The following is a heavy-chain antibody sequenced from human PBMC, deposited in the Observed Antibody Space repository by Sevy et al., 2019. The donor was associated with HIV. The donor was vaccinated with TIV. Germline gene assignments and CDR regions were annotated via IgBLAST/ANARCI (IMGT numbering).Heavy chain of an antibody. D-gene: IGHD3-9*01. CDR1: GYTFTTYD. J-gene: IGHJ4*02. CDR3: VRDDRYGYFEY. CDR2: INPNSGSP. V-gene: IGHV1-2*02. Sequence: ASVKVSCKASGYTFTTYDIHWMRQAPGQGLEWMGWINPNSGSPTYAPKFQGRLTMTRDTSISTAYMDVSRFKSDDTAVDYCVRDDRYGYFEYWGQGTMVTVSS.